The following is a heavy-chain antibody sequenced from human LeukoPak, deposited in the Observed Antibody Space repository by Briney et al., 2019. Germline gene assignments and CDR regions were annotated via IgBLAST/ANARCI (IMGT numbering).Heavy chain of an antibody. CDR1: GGSFSGYY. CDR2: INHSGST. V-gene: IGHV4-34*01. Sequence: TSETLSLTCAVYGGSFSGYYWSWIRQPPGKGLEWIGEINHSGSTNYNPSLKSRVTISVDTSKNQFSLKLSSVTAADTAVYYCARGVRGWENDYWGQGTLVTVSS. J-gene: IGHJ4*02. CDR3: ARGVRGWENDY. D-gene: IGHD6-19*01.